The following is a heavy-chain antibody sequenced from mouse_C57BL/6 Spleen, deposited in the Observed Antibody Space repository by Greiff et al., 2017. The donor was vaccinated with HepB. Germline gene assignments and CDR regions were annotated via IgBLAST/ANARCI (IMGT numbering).Heavy chain of an antibody. CDR1: GYAFTNYL. V-gene: IGHV1-54*01. CDR3: ASADGYRVDY. J-gene: IGHJ2*01. D-gene: IGHD2-3*01. Sequence: QVQLQQSGAELVRPGTSVKVSCKASGYAFTNYLIEWVKQRPGQGLEWIGVINPGSGGTNYNEKVKGKATLTADKSSSPAYMQRSSLTSEDSAVYFCASADGYRVDYWGQGTTLTVAS. CDR2: INPGSGGT.